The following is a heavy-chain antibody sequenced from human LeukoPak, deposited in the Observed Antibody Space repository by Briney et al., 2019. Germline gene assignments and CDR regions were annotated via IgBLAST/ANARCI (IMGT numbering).Heavy chain of an antibody. V-gene: IGHV3-64*01. CDR1: GFAFSSYA. D-gene: IGHD3-10*01. Sequence: PGGSLRLSCAASGFAFSSYAIHWVRQAPGKGLEYVSAISSNGGSTYYANSVKGRFTISRDNSKNTLYLQMGSLRAEDMAVYYCARGGYYYGSGRNPDYWGQGTLVTVSS. CDR3: ARGGYYYGSGRNPDY. J-gene: IGHJ4*02. CDR2: ISSNGGST.